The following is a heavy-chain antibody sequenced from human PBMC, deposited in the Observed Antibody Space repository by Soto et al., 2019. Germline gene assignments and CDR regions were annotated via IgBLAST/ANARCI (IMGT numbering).Heavy chain of an antibody. J-gene: IGHJ3*02. CDR3: AVLERGAGDSFDI. V-gene: IGHV5-51*01. Sequence: GESLKISCKGSGYSFTSYWIGWVRQMPGKGLEWMGTIYPGDSDTRYSPSFQGQVTISADKSISTAYLQWSSLKASDTAMYYCAVLERGAGDSFDIWGQGTMVTVSS. CDR1: GYSFTSYW. CDR2: IYPGDSDT. D-gene: IGHD6-19*01.